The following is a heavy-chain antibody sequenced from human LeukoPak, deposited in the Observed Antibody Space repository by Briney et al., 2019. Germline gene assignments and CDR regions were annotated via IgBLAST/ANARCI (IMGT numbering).Heavy chain of an antibody. CDR3: ARAPYGSSSGQINGMDV. D-gene: IGHD6-6*01. CDR2: IIPILGIA. V-gene: IGHV1-69*04. Sequence: ASVKVSCKASGGTFSSYAISWVRQAPGQGLEWMGRIIPILGIANYARKFQGRVTITADKSTSTAYMELSSLRSEDTAVYYCARAPYGSSSGQINGMDVWGQGTTVTVSS. CDR1: GGTFSSYA. J-gene: IGHJ6*02.